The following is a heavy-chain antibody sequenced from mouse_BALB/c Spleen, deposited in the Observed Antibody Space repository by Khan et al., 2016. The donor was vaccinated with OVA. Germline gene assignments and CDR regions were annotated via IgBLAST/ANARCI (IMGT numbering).Heavy chain of an antibody. J-gene: IGHJ3*01. CDR1: GYIFTSYW. V-gene: IGHV1S132*01. D-gene: IGHD2-13*01. Sequence: QVQLQQSGAELVRPGASVKLSCETSGYIFTSYWIHWIKQRSGQGLEWIARLYPGTGSIHCSENFKGKVTLTADKSSSTAYMQLSSLKSEDSAVYFCVRRDYNYTDVFGYWGQGTLVTVSA. CDR2: LYPGTGSI. CDR3: VRRDYNYTDVFGY.